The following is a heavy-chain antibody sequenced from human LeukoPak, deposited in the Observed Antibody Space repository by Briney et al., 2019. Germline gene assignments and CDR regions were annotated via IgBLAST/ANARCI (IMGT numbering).Heavy chain of an antibody. Sequence: GGSLRLACAASGFTFSSYAMTWVRQAPGKGLEWVSAFSATDGSAQYAESVEGRFTISRDNSKNTLFLQMNSLGAEDTAVYYCARAKIAAAGTGVFDVWGQGTLVTVSS. CDR3: ARAKIAAAGTGVFDV. J-gene: IGHJ3*01. CDR1: GFTFSSYA. V-gene: IGHV3-23*01. CDR2: FSATDGSA. D-gene: IGHD6-13*01.